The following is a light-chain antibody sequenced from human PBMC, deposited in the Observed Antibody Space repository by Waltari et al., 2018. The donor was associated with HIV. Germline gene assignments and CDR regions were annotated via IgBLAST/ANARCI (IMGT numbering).Light chain of an antibody. CDR2: SNN. CDR1: SSNIGSNT. Sequence: QSVLTQPPSASGTPGQRVTISCSGSSSNIGSNTVNWYKQPPGTAPKLLIYSNNQRPSGVPDRFSGSKSGTSASLAISGLQSEDEADYYCAAWDDSLNGPGVVFGGGTKLTVL. J-gene: IGLJ2*01. CDR3: AAWDDSLNGPGVV. V-gene: IGLV1-44*01.